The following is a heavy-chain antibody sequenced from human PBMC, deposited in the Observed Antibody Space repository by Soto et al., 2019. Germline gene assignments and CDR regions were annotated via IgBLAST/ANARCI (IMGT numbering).Heavy chain of an antibody. CDR1: GFTFSSYE. D-gene: IGHD3-16*02. V-gene: IGHV3-48*03. CDR3: ARDGVNLGHGMGV. CDR2: ISSSGSTI. J-gene: IGHJ6*02. Sequence: PGGSLRLSCAASGFTFSSYEMNWVRQAPGKGLEWVSYISSSGSTIYYADSVKGRFTISRDNAKNSLYLQMNSLRAEDTAVYYCARDGVNLGHGMGVWGQGTTVTVSS.